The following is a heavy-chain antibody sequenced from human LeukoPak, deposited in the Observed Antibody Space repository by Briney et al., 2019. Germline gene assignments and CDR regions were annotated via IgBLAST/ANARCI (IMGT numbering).Heavy chain of an antibody. D-gene: IGHD5-18*01. J-gene: IGHJ4*02. Sequence: PSETLSLTCTVSGGSIRSYYWSWIRQPAGKGLEWIGRIYTSGSTNYNPSLKSRVAMSVDTSKNQFSLKLSSVTAADTAVYYCAREGYSYGQHYDYWGQGTLVTVSS. CDR1: GGSIRSYY. CDR3: AREGYSYGQHYDY. CDR2: IYTSGST. V-gene: IGHV4-4*07.